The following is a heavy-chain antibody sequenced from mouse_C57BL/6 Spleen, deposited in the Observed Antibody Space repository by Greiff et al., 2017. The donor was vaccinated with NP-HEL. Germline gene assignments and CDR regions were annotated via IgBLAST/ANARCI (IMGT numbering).Heavy chain of an antibody. V-gene: IGHV5-9-1*02. Sequence: DVMLVESGEGLVKPGGSLKLSCAASGFTFSSYAMSWVRQTPEKRLEWVAYISSGGDYIYYADTVKGRFTISRDNARNTLYLQMSSLKSEDTAMYYCTREGPTNWDVAMDYWGQGTSVTVSS. CDR2: ISSGGDYI. CDR1: GFTFSSYA. J-gene: IGHJ4*01. D-gene: IGHD4-1*01. CDR3: TREGPTNWDVAMDY.